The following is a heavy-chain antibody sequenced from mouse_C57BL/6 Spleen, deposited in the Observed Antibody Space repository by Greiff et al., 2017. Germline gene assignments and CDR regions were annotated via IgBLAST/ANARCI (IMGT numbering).Heavy chain of an antibody. J-gene: IGHJ4*01. D-gene: IGHD2-12*01. CDR3: AISAYYSVYNYAMDY. CDR1: GYTFTSYW. V-gene: IGHV1-7*01. CDR2: INPSSGYT. Sequence: VQLQQSGAELAKPGASVKLSCKASGYTFTSYWMHWVKQRPGQGLEWIGYINPSSGYTKYNQKFKDKATLTADKSSSTAYMQLSSLTDEDSAVYDCAISAYYSVYNYAMDYWGQGTSVTVSS.